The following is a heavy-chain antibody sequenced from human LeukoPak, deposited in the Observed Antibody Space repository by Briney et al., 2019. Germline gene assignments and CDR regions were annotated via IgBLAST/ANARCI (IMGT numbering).Heavy chain of an antibody. V-gene: IGHV3-7*01. D-gene: IGHD1-26*01. Sequence: PGGSLRLSCAASGFTFSSYWMSWVRQAPGKGLEWVANIKQDGSEKYYVDSVKGRFTISRDNAKNSLYLQMNSLRAEDTAVYYCAKAFFPLGASYLGGDYWGQGTVVTVSS. J-gene: IGHJ4*02. CDR1: GFTFSSYW. CDR3: AKAFFPLGASYLGGDY. CDR2: IKQDGSEK.